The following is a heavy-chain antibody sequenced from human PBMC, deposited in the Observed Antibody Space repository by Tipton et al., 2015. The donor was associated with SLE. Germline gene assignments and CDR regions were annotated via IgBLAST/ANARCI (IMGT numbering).Heavy chain of an antibody. CDR1: GFTFSSYE. J-gene: IGHJ6*03. D-gene: IGHD4-17*01. CDR3: ARGFPLSTVSYYYYYYMDV. CDR2: ISSSGSTI. V-gene: IGHV3-48*03. Sequence: SLRLSCAASGFTFSSYEMNWVRQAPGKGLEWVSYISSSGSTIYYADHVKGRFTISRDNAKNSLYLQMNSLRAEDTAVYYCARGFPLSTVSYYYYYYMDVWGKGTTVTVSS.